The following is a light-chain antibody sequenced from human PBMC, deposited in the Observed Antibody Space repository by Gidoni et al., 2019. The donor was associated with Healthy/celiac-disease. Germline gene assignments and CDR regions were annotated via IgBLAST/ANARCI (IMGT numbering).Light chain of an antibody. V-gene: IGLV2-14*01. CDR3: SSYTSSSTVV. CDR1: SSDVGGYNY. Sequence: QSALTQPASVSGPPGQSITISCTGTSSDVGGYNYVSWYQQHPGKAPNLMIYEVSNRPSGVSNRFSGSKSGNTASLTISGLQAEDEADYYCSSYTSSSTVVFGGGTKLTVL. J-gene: IGLJ2*01. CDR2: EVS.